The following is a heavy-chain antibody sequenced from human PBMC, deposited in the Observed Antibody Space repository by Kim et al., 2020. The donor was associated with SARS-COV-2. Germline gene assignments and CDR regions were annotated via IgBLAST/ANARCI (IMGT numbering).Heavy chain of an antibody. V-gene: IGHV5-51*01. J-gene: IGHJ4*02. D-gene: IGHD5-18*01. Sequence: SDTRYSPSFQGQVTISADKSISTAYLQWSSLKASDTAMYYCARLLDTADYWGQGTLVTVSS. CDR2: SDT. CDR3: ARLLDTADY.